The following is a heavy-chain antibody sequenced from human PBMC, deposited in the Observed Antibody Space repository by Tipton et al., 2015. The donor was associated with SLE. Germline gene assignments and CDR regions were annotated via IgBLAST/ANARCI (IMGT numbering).Heavy chain of an antibody. CDR3: ASGILTGNAAFDV. J-gene: IGHJ3*01. V-gene: IGHV4-59*01. CDR1: GGSIRSYY. D-gene: IGHD3-9*01. Sequence: QLVQSGAEVKPSETLSLTCTVSGGSIRSYYWSWIRLTPGKGLEWIGDIYYRGSPYYRESATYNPSLESRATMSLDTPKNQFSLKLSSATAADTAVYYCASGILTGNAAFDVWGQGTMVTVSP. CDR2: IYYRGSPYYRESA.